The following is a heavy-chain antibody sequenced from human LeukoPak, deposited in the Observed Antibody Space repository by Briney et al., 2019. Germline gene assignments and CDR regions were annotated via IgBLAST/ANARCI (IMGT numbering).Heavy chain of an antibody. D-gene: IGHD2-8*02. V-gene: IGHV4-59*08. CDR3: ARHRRDYDVTGGYFQGYFDY. Sequence: PSETLSLTCTVSGGSISSYYWTWIRQPPGRGLEWIGSIYYSGTTNYNPSLNSRVTISVDTSKNQFSLKLSSVTAADTAVYYCARHRRDYDVTGGYFQGYFDYWGQGTRVTVSS. CDR1: GGSISSYY. CDR2: IYYSGTT. J-gene: IGHJ4*02.